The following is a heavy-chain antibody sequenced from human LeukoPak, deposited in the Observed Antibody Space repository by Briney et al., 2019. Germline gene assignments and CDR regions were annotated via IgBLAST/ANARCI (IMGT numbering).Heavy chain of an antibody. V-gene: IGHV3-73*01. D-gene: IGHD6-13*01. CDR3: SRPLGAAAGTYFDP. CDR1: GFTFSGAA. Sequence: GGSLRLSCTASGFTFSGAAMHWVRQASGKGPEWVGHIRSKPNNYATAYAASVKGRFTMSRDDSKNTAYMQMNSLKIEDTAVYYCSRPLGAAAGTYFDPWGQGTLVTVSS. CDR2: IRSKPNNYAT. J-gene: IGHJ5*02.